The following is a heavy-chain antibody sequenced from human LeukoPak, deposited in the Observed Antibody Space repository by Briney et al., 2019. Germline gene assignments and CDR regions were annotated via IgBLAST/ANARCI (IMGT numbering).Heavy chain of an antibody. D-gene: IGHD5-18*01. J-gene: IGHJ4*02. CDR2: IKKDGGEF. V-gene: IGHV3-7*04. Sequence: PGGSLRLSCVASGFTFSSYWMRWVRRAPGKGLEWVAHIKKDGGEFYYVDAVKGRFTISRDNAKNSLYLQMNRLRADDTAVYYCARARGYSYNPLFDCWGQGTLVTVSS. CDR1: GFTFSSYW. CDR3: ARARGYSYNPLFDC.